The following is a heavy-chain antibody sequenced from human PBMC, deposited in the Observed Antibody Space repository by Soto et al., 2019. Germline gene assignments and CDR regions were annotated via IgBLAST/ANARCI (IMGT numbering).Heavy chain of an antibody. J-gene: IGHJ4*02. Sequence: QLQLQESGSGLVTPSQTLSLTCAVSGVSISSGDYSWSWIRQPPGKGLEWIGYIYHTGSTVYNPSLTCRVSITLDRSKNQISLKLNSVTAADTAVYYCASDFGSGSYRFDYWGQGTLVTVSS. CDR1: GVSISSGDYS. D-gene: IGHD3-10*01. CDR3: ASDFGSGSYRFDY. V-gene: IGHV4-30-2*01. CDR2: IYHTGST.